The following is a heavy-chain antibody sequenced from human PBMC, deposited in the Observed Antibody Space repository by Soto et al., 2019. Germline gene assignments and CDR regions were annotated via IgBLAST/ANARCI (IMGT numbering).Heavy chain of an antibody. V-gene: IGHV1-24*01. D-gene: IGHD5-18*01. CDR2: FDPEDGET. J-gene: IGHJ6*02. CDR1: GYTLTELS. CDR3: ATGIQLWLPCYYYYGMDV. Sequence: ASVKVSCKVSGYTLTELSMHWVRRAPGKGLEWMGGFDPEDGETIYAQKFQGRVTMTEDTSTDTAYMELSSLRSEDTAVYYCATGIQLWLPCYYYYGMDVWGQGTTVPVS.